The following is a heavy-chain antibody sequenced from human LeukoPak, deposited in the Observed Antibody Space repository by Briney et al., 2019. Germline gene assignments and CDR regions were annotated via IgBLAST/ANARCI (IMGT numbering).Heavy chain of an antibody. CDR3: ATSSYTGFDY. CDR1: GFTFSSYA. D-gene: IGHD2-2*02. CDR2: ISYDGSNK. Sequence: GRSLRLSCAASGFTFSSYAMHWVRQAPGKGLEWVAVISYDGSNKYYADSVKGRFTISRDNSKNTLYLQMNSLRAEDTAVYYCATSSYTGFDYWGQGTLVTVPS. J-gene: IGHJ4*02. V-gene: IGHV3-30-3*01.